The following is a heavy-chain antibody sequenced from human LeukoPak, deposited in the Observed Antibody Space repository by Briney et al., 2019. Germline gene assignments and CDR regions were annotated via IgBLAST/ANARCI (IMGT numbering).Heavy chain of an antibody. CDR1: GFTCSAYG. J-gene: IGHJ4*02. V-gene: IGHV3-7*04. CDR3: ARDRIQLWSHDY. Sequence: GGSLRLSCSASGFTCSAYGISWVRQAPGKGLEWVANIKNDGSEKYYVDSVKGRFTIYRDNAKNSLYLQMNGLRAEDTAVYYCARDRIQLWSHDYWGQGTLVTVSS. CDR2: IKNDGSEK. D-gene: IGHD5-18*01.